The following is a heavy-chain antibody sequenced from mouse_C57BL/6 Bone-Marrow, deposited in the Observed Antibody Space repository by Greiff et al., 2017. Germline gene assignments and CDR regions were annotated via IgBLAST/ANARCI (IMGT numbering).Heavy chain of an antibody. CDR1: GYTFTSYW. CDR2: IHPNSGST. J-gene: IGHJ2*01. CDR3: ARSRLLRLYYFDY. Sequence: VKLQQPGAELVKPGASVKLSCKASGYTFTSYWMHWVKQRPGQGLEWIGMIHPNSGSTNYNEKFKSKATLTVDKSSSTAYMQLSSLTSEDSAVXYCARSRLLRLYYFDYWGQGTTLTVSS. V-gene: IGHV1-64*01. D-gene: IGHD1-1*01.